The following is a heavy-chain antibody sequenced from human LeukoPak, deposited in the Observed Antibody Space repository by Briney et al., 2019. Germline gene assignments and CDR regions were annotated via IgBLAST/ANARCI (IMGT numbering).Heavy chain of an antibody. V-gene: IGHV4-59*08. CDR1: GGSISSYY. Sequence: KPSETLSVTCTVSGGSISSYYWSWIRQPPGKGLEWIGYISYSGSTKYNPSLRSRVTISVDTSKNQFSLKLSSVTAADTALYYCARRYSTSYYFDYWGQGTLVTVSS. CDR2: ISYSGST. CDR3: ARRYSTSYYFDY. J-gene: IGHJ4*02. D-gene: IGHD5-12*01.